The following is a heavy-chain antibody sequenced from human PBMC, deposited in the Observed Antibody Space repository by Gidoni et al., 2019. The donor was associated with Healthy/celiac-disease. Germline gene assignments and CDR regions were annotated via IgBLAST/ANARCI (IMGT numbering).Heavy chain of an antibody. CDR1: GLPFSRYW. J-gene: IGHJ6*03. CDR2: IKQDGSEK. Sequence: EVQLVVSGGGLVQPGGSLSHSCAASGLPFSRYWMSWVRQAPGKGLEWVANIKQDGSEKYYVVSVKGRFTISRDNAKNSLYLQMNSLRAEDTAVYYCARDPPWVPMDVWGKGTTVTVSS. CDR3: ARDPPWVPMDV. V-gene: IGHV3-7*03.